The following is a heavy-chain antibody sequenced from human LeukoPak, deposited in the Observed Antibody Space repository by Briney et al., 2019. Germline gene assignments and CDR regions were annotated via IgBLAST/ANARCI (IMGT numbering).Heavy chain of an antibody. CDR2: IYSGGDT. CDR1: GFTVSSNY. J-gene: IGHJ4*02. Sequence: PGGSLRLSCAAFGFTVSSNYMSWVRQAPGKGLEWVSVIYSGGDTYYADSVKGRFTISRDNSKNTLYLQMNTLRAEDTAVYYCARASGYSGYDPFDYWGQGTLVTVSS. CDR3: ARASGYSGYDPFDY. V-gene: IGHV3-53*01. D-gene: IGHD5-12*01.